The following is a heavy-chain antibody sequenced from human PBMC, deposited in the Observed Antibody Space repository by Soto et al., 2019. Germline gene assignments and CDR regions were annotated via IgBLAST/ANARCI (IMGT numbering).Heavy chain of an antibody. Sequence: EVQLVESGGGLVKPGGSLRLSCAASGFTFSNAWMNWVRQAPGKGLEWVGGIKSKTDGGTTDYAATVKGRFTISRHDSKNTRYLQMNSLKTEDPAVYYCPTEGWPKISDHYWGQGTLVTVSS. CDR1: GFTFSNAW. V-gene: IGHV3-15*07. D-gene: IGHD6-19*01. CDR3: PTEGWPKISDHY. J-gene: IGHJ4*02. CDR2: IKSKTDGGTT.